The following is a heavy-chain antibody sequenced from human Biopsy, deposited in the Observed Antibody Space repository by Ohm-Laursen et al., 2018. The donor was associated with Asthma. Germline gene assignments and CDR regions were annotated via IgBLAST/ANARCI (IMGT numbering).Heavy chain of an antibody. V-gene: IGHV3-11*01. Sequence: SLRLSCAASGFTFRDYYMTWIRQAPGKGLEWVAYISSRGSNIFYADSVKGRFTISRDNAEKSLFLEMNSLTVEDTAVYFCARGYSTSWYFGYWGQGTLVTVSS. CDR2: ISSRGSNI. D-gene: IGHD6-13*01. J-gene: IGHJ4*02. CDR3: ARGYSTSWYFGY. CDR1: GFTFRDYY.